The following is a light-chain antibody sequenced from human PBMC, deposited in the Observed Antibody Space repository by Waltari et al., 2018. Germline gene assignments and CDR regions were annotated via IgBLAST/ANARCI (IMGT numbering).Light chain of an antibody. J-gene: IGKJ1*01. V-gene: IGKV3-20*01. Sequence: EIVLTQSPGTLSLSPGESATLSCRTSQSVTRALAWYQQKPGQAPRLLIYGASNRATGIPDRFSCRGSWTDFSLTISRLEPEDFAVYYCQHYLRLPVTFGQGTKVEVK. CDR1: QSVTRA. CDR3: QHYLRLPVT. CDR2: GAS.